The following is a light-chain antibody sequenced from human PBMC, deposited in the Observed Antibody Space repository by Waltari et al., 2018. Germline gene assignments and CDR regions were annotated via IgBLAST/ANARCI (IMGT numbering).Light chain of an antibody. CDR2: AAS. Sequence: DIQLTQSPSFLSASVGDRVTITCRASQGIGSYLAWYQQKPGKAPTLLIYAASTLQSGVPSRFSGSYSGTEFTLTISSLQPEDFASYFCQQLHSYPRTFGGGTKMVI. V-gene: IGKV1-9*01. CDR3: QQLHSYPRT. J-gene: IGKJ4*01. CDR1: QGIGSY.